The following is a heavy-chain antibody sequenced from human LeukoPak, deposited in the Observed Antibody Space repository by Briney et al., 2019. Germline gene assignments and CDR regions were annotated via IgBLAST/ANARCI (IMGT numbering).Heavy chain of an antibody. CDR3: ARSFISVAGTFDS. CDR2: IYTSGST. V-gene: IGHV4-4*07. D-gene: IGHD6-19*01. CDR1: GVSIISYY. Sequence: SETLSLTCTVSGVSIISYYWSWIRQPAGKGLEWIGRIYTSGSTNYNPSLKSRVTMSVDTSKNQFSLRLSSVTAADTAVYYCARSFISVAGTFDSWGQGTLVTVSS. J-gene: IGHJ4*02.